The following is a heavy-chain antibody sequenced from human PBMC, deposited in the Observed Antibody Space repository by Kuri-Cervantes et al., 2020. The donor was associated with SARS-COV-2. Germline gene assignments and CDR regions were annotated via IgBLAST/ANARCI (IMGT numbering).Heavy chain of an antibody. V-gene: IGHV1-18*01. Sequence: ASVKVSCKASGYTFTSYGISWVRQAPGQGLEWMGWISAYNGNTNYAQKLQGRVTMTTDTSTSTAYMELRSLRSDDTAVYYCARDFWSGYYMSYYFDYWGQGTLVTVS. D-gene: IGHD3-3*01. J-gene: IGHJ4*02. CDR3: ARDFWSGYYMSYYFDY. CDR1: GYTFTSYG. CDR2: ISAYNGNT.